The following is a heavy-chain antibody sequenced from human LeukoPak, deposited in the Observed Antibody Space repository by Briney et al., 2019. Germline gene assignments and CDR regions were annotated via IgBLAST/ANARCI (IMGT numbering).Heavy chain of an antibody. CDR1: GFTFSSYA. CDR3: ARAEEGGCGSTSCYGFYYYYGMDV. D-gene: IGHD2-2*01. J-gene: IGHJ6*02. CDR2: ISYDGSNK. V-gene: IGHV3-30-3*01. Sequence: PGGSLTLSCAASGFTFSSYAMHWVRQAPGKGLEWVAVISYDGSNKYYADSVKGRFTISRDNSKNTLYLQMNSLRAEDTAVYYCARAEEGGCGSTSCYGFYYYYGMDVWVQGTTVTVSS.